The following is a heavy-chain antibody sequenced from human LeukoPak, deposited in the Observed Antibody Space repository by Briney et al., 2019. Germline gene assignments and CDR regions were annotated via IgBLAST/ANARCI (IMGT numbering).Heavy chain of an antibody. Sequence: GGSLRLSCAASGFTFSNYWMSWVRQAPGEGLEWVANIRKDGNDEYYVDSVKGRFTISRDNAKNSLYLQMNSLRAEDMAVYYCAGLDTIMIRDAGYWGQGTLVIVSS. V-gene: IGHV3-7*01. J-gene: IGHJ4*02. CDR2: IRKDGNDE. D-gene: IGHD3-16*01. CDR1: GFTFSNYW. CDR3: AGLDTIMIRDAGY.